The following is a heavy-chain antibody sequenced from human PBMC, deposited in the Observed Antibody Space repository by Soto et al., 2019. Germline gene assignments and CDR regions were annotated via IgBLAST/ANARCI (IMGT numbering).Heavy chain of an antibody. Sequence: QLQLQESGPGLVKPSETLSLTCTVSGGSISSSSYYWGWIRQPPGKGLEWIGSIYYSGITYYNPSLKSRVTISVDTSKNQFSLKLSSVTAADTAVYYCARRGRDDFWSGYRVYWGQGTLVTVSS. D-gene: IGHD3-3*01. J-gene: IGHJ4*02. CDR1: GGSISSSSYY. CDR3: ARRGRDDFWSGYRVY. CDR2: IYYSGIT. V-gene: IGHV4-39*01.